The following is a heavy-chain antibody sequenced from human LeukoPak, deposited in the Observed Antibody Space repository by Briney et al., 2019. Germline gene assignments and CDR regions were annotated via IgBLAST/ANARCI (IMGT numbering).Heavy chain of an antibody. D-gene: IGHD6-13*01. Sequence: SETLSLTCTVSGGSISSGSYYWSWIRQPAGKGLEWIGRIYTSGSANYNPSLKSRVTISVDTSKNQFSLKLSSVTAADTAEYCCARGRPSSSWYGMDFDYWGQGTLVSVSS. CDR1: GGSISSGSYY. J-gene: IGHJ4*02. CDR3: ARGRPSSSWYGMDFDY. V-gene: IGHV4-61*02. CDR2: IYTSGSA.